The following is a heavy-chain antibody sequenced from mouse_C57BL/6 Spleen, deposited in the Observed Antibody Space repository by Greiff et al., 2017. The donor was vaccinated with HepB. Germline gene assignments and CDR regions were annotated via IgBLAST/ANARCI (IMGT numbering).Heavy chain of an antibody. D-gene: IGHD1-1*01. CDR1: GFNIKDDY. Sequence: VQLKQSGAELVRPGASVKLSCTASGFNIKDDYMHWVKQRPEQGLEWIGWIDPENGDTEYASKFQGKATITADTSSNTAYLQLSSLTSEDTAVYYCTVLYYGSSYEAMDYWGQGTSVTVSS. CDR2: IDPENGDT. J-gene: IGHJ4*01. V-gene: IGHV14-4*01. CDR3: TVLYYGSSYEAMDY.